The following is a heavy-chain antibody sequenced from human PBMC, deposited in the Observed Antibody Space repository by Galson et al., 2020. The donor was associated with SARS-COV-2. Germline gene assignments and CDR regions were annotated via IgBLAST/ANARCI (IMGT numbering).Heavy chain of an antibody. J-gene: IGHJ4*02. V-gene: IGHV1-46*01. CDR3: ATSRGAYYYDSSGYYSFDY. D-gene: IGHD3-22*01. CDR1: GYTFTSYY. CDR2: INPSGGST. Sequence: GASVKVSCKASGYTFTSYYMHWVRQAPGQGLEWMGIINPSGGSTSYAQKFQGRVTMTRDTSTSTVYMELSSLRSEDTAVYYCATSRGAYYYDSSGYYSFDYWGQGTLVTVSS.